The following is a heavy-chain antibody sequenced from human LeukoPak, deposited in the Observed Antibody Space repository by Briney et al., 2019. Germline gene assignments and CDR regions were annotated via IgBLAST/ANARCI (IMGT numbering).Heavy chain of an antibody. CDR2: INYSGST. D-gene: IGHD5-12*01. J-gene: IGHJ6*02. CDR1: GXSISSYY. CDR3: ARGESKRYSGYDYYVMDV. Sequence: PAETLSLTCTVSGXSISSYYWSWIRQPPGKGLEWIGYINYSGSTNYNPSLKRRVTISVDTSKNQFSLKLSSVTAADTAVYYCARGESKRYSGYDYYVMDVWGQGTTVTVSS. V-gene: IGHV4-59*01.